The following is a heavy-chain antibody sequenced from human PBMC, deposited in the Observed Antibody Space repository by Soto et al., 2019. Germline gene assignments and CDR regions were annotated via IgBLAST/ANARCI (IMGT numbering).Heavy chain of an antibody. CDR2: INAGNDNT. J-gene: IGHJ6*02. CDR3: ARVGQYYYGMDV. D-gene: IGHD4-4*01. V-gene: IGHV1-3*01. Sequence: ASVKVSCKASGYTFTSYVMHWVRQAPGQRLEWMGWINAGNDNTKYSQKFQGRVTIARDTSASTVYMELSSLRSEDTAVYYCARVGQYYYGMDVWGQGTTVTV. CDR1: GYTFTSYV.